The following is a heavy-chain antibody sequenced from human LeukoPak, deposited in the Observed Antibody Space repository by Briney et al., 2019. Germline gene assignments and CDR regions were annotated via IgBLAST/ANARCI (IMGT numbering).Heavy chain of an antibody. CDR1: GYTFTGYY. J-gene: IGHJ6*03. CDR3: ARAACGGDCYRYYYYYYMDV. D-gene: IGHD2-21*02. CDR2: INPNSGGT. Sequence: ASVKVSCKASGYTFTGYYMHWVRQAPGQGLEWMGWINPNSGGTNYAQKFQGRVTMTRDTSISTAYMELSRLRSDDTAVYYCARAACGGDCYRYYYYYYMDVWGKGTTVTVSS. V-gene: IGHV1-2*02.